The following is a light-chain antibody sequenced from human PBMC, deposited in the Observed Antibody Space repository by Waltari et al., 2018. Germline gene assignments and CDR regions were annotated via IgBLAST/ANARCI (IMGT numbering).Light chain of an antibody. CDR1: QSVLYSSNNKNY. J-gene: IGKJ3*01. V-gene: IGKV4-1*01. Sequence: DIVTTQSPDSLTVSLGERATINCKSSQSVLYSSNNKNYLTWCQQKPRQPPKLLIYWASTRESGVPDRFSGSGSGTDFTLTISSLRAEDSAVYYCQQGTFGPGTKVDI. CDR2: WAS. CDR3: QQGT.